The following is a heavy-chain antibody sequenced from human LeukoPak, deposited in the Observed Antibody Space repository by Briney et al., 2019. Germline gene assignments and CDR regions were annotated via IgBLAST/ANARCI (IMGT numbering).Heavy chain of an antibody. CDR3: ARGYCSGGSCYFFDY. J-gene: IGHJ4*02. CDR2: IYNDGST. CDR1: GFTVSNNY. D-gene: IGHD2-15*01. Sequence: GGSLRLSCAASGFTVSNNYMSWVRQAPGKGLEWLSVIYNDGSTFYADSVKGLFTISRDISKNTLYLQMNSLRVEDTAVYFCARGYCSGGSCYFFDYWGLGTLVTVSS. V-gene: IGHV3-53*01.